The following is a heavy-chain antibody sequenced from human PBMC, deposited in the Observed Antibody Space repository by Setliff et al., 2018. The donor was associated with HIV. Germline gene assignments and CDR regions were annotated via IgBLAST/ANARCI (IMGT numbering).Heavy chain of an antibody. CDR2: INAGNGDT. V-gene: IGHV1-3*01. D-gene: IGHD3-10*01. CDR3: ARNFGLSPSGKYYYYYGMDI. CDR1: GDTFTTYA. J-gene: IGHJ6*02. Sequence: ASVKVSCKASGDTFTTYALHWVRQAPGQRLEWMGWINAGNGDTKSSQKFQGRVTITRDTSASTAYMELSSLRSEDTAVYYCARNFGLSPSGKYYYYYGMDIWGQGTTVTVSS.